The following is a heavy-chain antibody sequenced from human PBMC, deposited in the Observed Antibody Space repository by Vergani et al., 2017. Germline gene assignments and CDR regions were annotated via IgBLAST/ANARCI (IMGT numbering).Heavy chain of an antibody. CDR2: IKQDGSEK. D-gene: IGHD3-16*01. J-gene: IGHJ6*03. V-gene: IGHV3-7*01. CDR1: GFTFSSYW. Sequence: EVQLVESGGGLVQPGGSLRLSCAASGFTFSSYWMSWVRQAPGKGLEWVANIKQDGSEKYYVDSVKGRFTISRDNAKNSLYLQMNSLRAEDTAVYYCARDLRGSYYYYYMHVWGKATTVTVSS. CDR3: ARDLRGSYYYYYMHV.